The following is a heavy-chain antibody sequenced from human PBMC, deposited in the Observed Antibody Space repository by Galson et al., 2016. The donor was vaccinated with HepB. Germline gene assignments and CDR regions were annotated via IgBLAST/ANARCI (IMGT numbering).Heavy chain of an antibody. CDR3: ARETVLYLQWLSPHFDH. D-gene: IGHD3-3*01. CDR1: GFSFKSFA. V-gene: IGHV3-33*07. CDR2: IWPDGSEQ. Sequence: SLRLSCAASGFSFKSFAMYWVRQAPGKGLEWVALIWPDGSEQYYADSVNGRFTVSRDNSKNTLHLQMDSLRVEDTAVYYCARETVLYLQWLSPHFDHWGPGTLVTGSS. J-gene: IGHJ4*02.